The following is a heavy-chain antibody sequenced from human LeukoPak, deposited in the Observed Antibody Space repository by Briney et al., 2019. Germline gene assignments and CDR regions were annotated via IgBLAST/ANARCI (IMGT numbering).Heavy chain of an antibody. V-gene: IGHV4-39*01. Sequence: SETLSLTCAVYGGSFSGYYWGWIRQPPGKGLEWIGSIYYSGSTYYNPSLKSRVTISVDTSKNQFSLKLSSVTAADTAVYYCARRKVRSYYYYMDVWGKGTTVTISS. J-gene: IGHJ6*03. CDR2: IYYSGST. CDR1: GGSFSGYY. CDR3: ARRKVRSYYYYMDV. D-gene: IGHD3-10*01.